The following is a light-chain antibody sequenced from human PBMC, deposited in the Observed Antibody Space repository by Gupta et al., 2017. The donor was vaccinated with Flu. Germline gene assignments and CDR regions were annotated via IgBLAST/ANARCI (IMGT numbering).Light chain of an antibody. V-gene: IGKV1-5*03. CDR1: HSISGW. J-gene: IGKJ1*01. CDR3: QQYNSYPWT. CDR2: KVS. Sequence: DIQMTQSPSTLSAFVGDRVTITCRANHSISGWLAWYQQKQGKAPKLLISKVSNLESGVLSRFSGSGSGTDFTLTISSLQPDDFVTYYCQQYNSYPWTFGQGTKVEIK.